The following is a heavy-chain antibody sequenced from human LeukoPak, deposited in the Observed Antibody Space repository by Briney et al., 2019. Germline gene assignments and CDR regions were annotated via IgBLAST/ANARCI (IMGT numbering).Heavy chain of an antibody. CDR3: ARASAVVTPDAFDI. D-gene: IGHD4-23*01. CDR2: IYSGGSS. CDR1: GFTFSTYA. V-gene: IGHV3-66*01. Sequence: GGSLRLSCAASGFTFSTYAMTWVRQAPGKGLEWVSVIYSGGSSYYADSVKGRFTISRDNSKNTLYLQMNSLRAEDTAVYYCARASAVVTPDAFDIWGQGTMVTVSS. J-gene: IGHJ3*02.